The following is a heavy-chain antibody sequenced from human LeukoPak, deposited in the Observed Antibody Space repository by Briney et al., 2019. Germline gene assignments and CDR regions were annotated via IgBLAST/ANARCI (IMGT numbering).Heavy chain of an antibody. D-gene: IGHD6-19*01. CDR3: AREGYSSGWYVPYYLDY. CDR2: INHSGST. J-gene: IGHJ4*02. V-gene: IGHV4-34*01. CDR1: GGSISSYY. Sequence: SETLSLTCTVSGGSISSYYWSWIRQPPGKGLEWIGEINHSGSTNYNPSLKSRVTISVDTSKNQFSLQLNSVTPEDTAVYYCAREGYSSGWYVPYYLDYWGQGTLVTVSS.